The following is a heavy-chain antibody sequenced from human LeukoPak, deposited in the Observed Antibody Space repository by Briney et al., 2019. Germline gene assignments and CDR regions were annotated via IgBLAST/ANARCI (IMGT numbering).Heavy chain of an antibody. V-gene: IGHV4-39*01. CDR3: ARLTGDAIYYYYYYMDV. CDR2: IYYSGST. D-gene: IGHD1-14*01. J-gene: IGHJ6*03. Sequence: SGTLSLTCAVSGGSISSSNCWSWVRQPPGKGLEWIGSIYYSGSTYYNPSLKSRVTISVDTSKNQFSLKLSSVTAADTAVYYCARLTGDAIYYYYYYMDVSGKGTTVTISS. CDR1: GGSISSSNC.